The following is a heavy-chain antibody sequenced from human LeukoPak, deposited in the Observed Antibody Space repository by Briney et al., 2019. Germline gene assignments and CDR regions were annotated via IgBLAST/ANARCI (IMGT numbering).Heavy chain of an antibody. CDR2: MYYSGST. CDR3: ARGRARFGYHY. CDR1: GGSISSGSYS. Sequence: TASETLSLTCAVSGGSISSGSYSWSWIRQPPGKGLEWIGYMYYSGSTNYNPSLKSRVTISVDTSKNQFSLKLSSVTAADTAVYYCARGRARFGYHYWGQGTLVTVSS. V-gene: IGHV4-30-4*07. J-gene: IGHJ4*02. D-gene: IGHD3-16*01.